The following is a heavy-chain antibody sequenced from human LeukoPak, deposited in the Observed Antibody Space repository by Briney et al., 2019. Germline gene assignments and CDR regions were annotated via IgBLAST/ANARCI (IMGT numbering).Heavy chain of an antibody. CDR2: IYYSGST. CDR1: GGSISSSSYY. Sequence: SETLSLTCTVSGGSISSSSYYWGWIRQPPGKGLEWIGSIYYSGSTYYNPSLKSRVTISVDTSKNQFSLKLSSVTAADTAVYYCARRHYHGAFDIWGQGTMVTVSS. J-gene: IGHJ3*02. D-gene: IGHD1-14*01. V-gene: IGHV4-39*01. CDR3: ARRHYHGAFDI.